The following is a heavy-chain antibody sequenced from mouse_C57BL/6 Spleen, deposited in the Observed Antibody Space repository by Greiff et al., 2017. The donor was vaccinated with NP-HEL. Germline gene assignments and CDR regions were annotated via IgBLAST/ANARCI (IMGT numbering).Heavy chain of an antibody. V-gene: IGHV1-64*01. D-gene: IGHD2-1*01. J-gene: IGHJ2*01. Sequence: QVQLQQPGAELVKPGASVKLSCKASGYTFTSYWMHWVKQRPGQGLEWIGMIHPNSGSTNYNEKFKSKAKLTVDKSSSTAYMQLSSLTSEDSAVYYCAREGLLSDDWGQGTTLTVSS. CDR2: IHPNSGST. CDR3: AREGLLSDD. CDR1: GYTFTSYW.